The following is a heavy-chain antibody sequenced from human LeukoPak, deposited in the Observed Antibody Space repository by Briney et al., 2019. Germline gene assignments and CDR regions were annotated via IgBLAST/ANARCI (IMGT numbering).Heavy chain of an antibody. J-gene: IGHJ5*02. CDR2: IIPIFGTA. CDR1: GGTFSSYA. Sequence: GSSVKVSCKASGGTFSSYAISWVRQAPGQGLEWMGGIIPIFGTANYAQKFQGRVTITRNTSISTAYMELSSLRSEDTAVYYCARTKSRAPWNWFDPWGQGTLVTVSS. CDR3: ARTKSRAPWNWFDP. V-gene: IGHV1-69*05.